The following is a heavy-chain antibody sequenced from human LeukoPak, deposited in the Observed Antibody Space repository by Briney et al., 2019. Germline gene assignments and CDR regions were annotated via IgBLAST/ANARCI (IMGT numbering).Heavy chain of an antibody. J-gene: IGHJ3*02. D-gene: IGHD4-17*01. CDR1: GGSISSSSYY. V-gene: IGHV4-39*01. CDR3: ARGYGDPHAFDI. CDR2: IYYSGST. Sequence: RASETLSLTCTVSGGSISSSSYYWGWIRQPPGKGLEWIGSIYYSGSTYYNPSLKSRVTISVDTSKNQFSLKLSSVTAADTAVYYCARGYGDPHAFDIWGQGTMVTVSS.